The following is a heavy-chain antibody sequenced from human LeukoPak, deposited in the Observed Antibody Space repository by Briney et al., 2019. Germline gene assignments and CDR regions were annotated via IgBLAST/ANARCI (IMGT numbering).Heavy chain of an antibody. J-gene: IGHJ4*02. D-gene: IGHD6-19*01. V-gene: IGHV3-48*01. CDR2: ISGSGNTA. CDR3: ARDRGSGWSYFDS. Sequence: GGSLRLSCAASGFTFSSYSMNWVRQAPGKGLEWISYISGSGNTAYYVDSVKGRFTISRDNAKTSLYLQMNSLRAEDTAIYYCARDRGSGWSYFDSWGQGTLVTVSS. CDR1: GFTFSSYS.